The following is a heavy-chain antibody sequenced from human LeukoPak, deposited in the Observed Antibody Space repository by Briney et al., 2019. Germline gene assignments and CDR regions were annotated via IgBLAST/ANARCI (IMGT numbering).Heavy chain of an antibody. J-gene: IGHJ3*02. CDR3: ARRRPFDVWTGYLDAFDI. CDR2: IYPGDSDA. V-gene: IGHV5-51*01. CDR1: GYNFTKYW. Sequence: DSLKISCKGSGYNFTKYWIGWVRQMPGKGLEWMAIIYPGDSDARYSPSFQGQVTISVAKSISTAFLQWSSLKASDTAMYYCARRRPFDVWTGYLDAFDIWGQGTMVTVSS. D-gene: IGHD3/OR15-3a*01.